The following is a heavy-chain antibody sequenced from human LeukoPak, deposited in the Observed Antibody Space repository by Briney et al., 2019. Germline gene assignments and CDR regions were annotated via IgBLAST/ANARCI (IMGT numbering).Heavy chain of an antibody. CDR2: IYSGGST. CDR3: ARDSAYCGGDCPFDI. Sequence: GGSLRLSCAASGFTVSSNYMSWVRQAPGKGLEWVSVIYSGGSTYYADSVTGRFTISRDNSKNTLYLQMHSLRAEDTALYYCARDSAYCGGDCPFDIWGQGTMVTVSS. V-gene: IGHV3-53*01. J-gene: IGHJ3*02. CDR1: GFTVSSNY. D-gene: IGHD2-21*02.